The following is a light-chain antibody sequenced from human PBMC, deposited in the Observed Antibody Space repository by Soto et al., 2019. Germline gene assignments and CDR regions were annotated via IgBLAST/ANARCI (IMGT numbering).Light chain of an antibody. J-gene: IGKJ5*01. CDR2: GAS. CDR3: QRYDSWPIT. Sequence: EIVMTQSPATLSVSPGERATLSCSASQNVSSNLAWYQQKPGQAPSLLIYGASTRATGIPARFSGSGSGTEFTHTFSSLQSVDFAVFYCQRYDSWPITFGQGTKLEIK. CDR1: QNVSSN. V-gene: IGKV3-15*01.